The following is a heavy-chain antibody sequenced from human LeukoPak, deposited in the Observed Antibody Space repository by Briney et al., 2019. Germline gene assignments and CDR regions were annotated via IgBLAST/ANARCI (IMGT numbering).Heavy chain of an antibody. J-gene: IGHJ4*02. CDR3: ARGPGYSSGWYLIYFDY. D-gene: IGHD6-19*01. Sequence: SETLSLTCAVYGGSFSGYYWSWIRQPPGKGLEWIGEINHSGSTNYNPSLKSRVTISVDTSKNQFSLKLSSVPAADTAVYYCARGPGYSSGWYLIYFDYWGQGTLVTVSS. V-gene: IGHV4-34*01. CDR2: INHSGST. CDR1: GGSFSGYY.